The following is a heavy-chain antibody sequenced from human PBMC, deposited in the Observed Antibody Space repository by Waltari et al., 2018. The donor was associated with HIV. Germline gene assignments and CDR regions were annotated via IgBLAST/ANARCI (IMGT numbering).Heavy chain of an antibody. CDR1: GDTVTDYY. V-gene: IGHV1-2*06. CDR3: ATTLLNDPKAGWFDP. CDR2: VNPNSGGT. D-gene: IGHD1-26*01. Sequence: QVQLVQSGAEVKKPGASVKVSCRASGDTVTDYYLHWVRQATGQGLEWVGRVNPNSGGTNYAQKFQGRVTMTRDTSISTAYMDLDRLTSDDTAVYYCATTLLNDPKAGWFDPWGQGTLVTVSS. J-gene: IGHJ5*02.